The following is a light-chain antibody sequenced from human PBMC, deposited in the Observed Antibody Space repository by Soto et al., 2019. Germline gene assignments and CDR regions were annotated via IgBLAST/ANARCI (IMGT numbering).Light chain of an antibody. Sequence: QSALTQPASVSGSPGQSITISCTGTSSDVGGYNYVSWYQQHPGKAPKLMIYEVSNRPSGVSNRFSCSKSGNTASLTISGLQAEDEADYYCSSYTSSSTYVFGTGTKLTVL. CDR2: EVS. CDR3: SSYTSSSTYV. CDR1: SSDVGGYNY. V-gene: IGLV2-14*01. J-gene: IGLJ1*01.